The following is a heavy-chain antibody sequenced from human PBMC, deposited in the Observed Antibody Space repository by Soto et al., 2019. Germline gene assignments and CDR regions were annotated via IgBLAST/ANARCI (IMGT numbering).Heavy chain of an antibody. CDR2: INAGNGNT. V-gene: IGHV1-3*01. CDR1: GYSFTTYA. D-gene: IGHD3-3*01. Sequence: VASVKVSCKASGYSFTTYAMRWVRQAPGQRLEWMGCINAGNGNTKYSQRFQDRVTITRDTSASTAYMELSSLRSEDTAVYYCARDWGSGYVVTPLGPWGQGTLVTVSS. J-gene: IGHJ5*02. CDR3: ARDWGSGYVVTPLGP.